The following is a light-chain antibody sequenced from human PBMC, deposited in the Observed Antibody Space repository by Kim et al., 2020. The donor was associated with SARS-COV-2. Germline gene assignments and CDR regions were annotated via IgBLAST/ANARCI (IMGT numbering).Light chain of an antibody. CDR1: SSNVGNNF. Sequence: GQKATPSTASSSSNVGNNFVSWYQQLTETAPKLLIYDINKRHSGIPDRFSGSKSGTSATLGITGLQTGDEAEYYCGTWDSSLNAVVFGGGTQLTVL. V-gene: IGLV1-51*01. CDR3: GTWDSSLNAVV. CDR2: DIN. J-gene: IGLJ2*01.